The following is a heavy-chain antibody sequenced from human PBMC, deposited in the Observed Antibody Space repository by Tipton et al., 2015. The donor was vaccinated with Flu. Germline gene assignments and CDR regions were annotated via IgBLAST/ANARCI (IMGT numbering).Heavy chain of an antibody. J-gene: IGHJ6*02. V-gene: IGHV5-51*01. Sequence: QLVQSGAEVKKPGESLKISCKGSGYSFTSHWIGWVRQMPGKGLEWMGIIYPGDPDPRYSPSFEGQVTISADKSISTASLQWSSLKASDTAVYYCVRRGGSRSYPYDMDVWGQGTTVSVSS. CDR2: IYPGDPDP. CDR3: VRRGGSRSYPYDMDV. CDR1: GYSFTSHW. D-gene: IGHD6-13*01.